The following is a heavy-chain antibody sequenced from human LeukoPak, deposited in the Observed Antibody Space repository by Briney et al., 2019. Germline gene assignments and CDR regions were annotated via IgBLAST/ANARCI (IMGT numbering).Heavy chain of an antibody. Sequence: GGSLRLSCAASGLTFSSYNMNWVRQAPGKGLEWVSSITTSSSVFYADSVKGRFTISRDNAQNSLYLQMNSLRADDTAMYYCARRFDSWGRGTLVTVSS. CDR2: ITTSSSV. CDR1: GLTFSSYN. CDR3: ARRFDS. J-gene: IGHJ4*02. V-gene: IGHV3-48*01.